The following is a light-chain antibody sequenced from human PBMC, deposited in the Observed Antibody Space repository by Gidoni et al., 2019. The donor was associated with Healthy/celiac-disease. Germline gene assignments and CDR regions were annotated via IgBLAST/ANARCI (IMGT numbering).Light chain of an antibody. CDR1: QSVSSN. CDR2: GAS. CDR3: QQYNNWPWT. Sequence: IVTTQSPATLSVSPGERATLSCRASQSVSSNLPWYQQKPGQAPRLLIHGASTRATGIPARFSGSGSGTEFTLTISSLQSEDFAVYYCQQYNNWPWTFGQGTKVEIK. J-gene: IGKJ1*01. V-gene: IGKV3-15*01.